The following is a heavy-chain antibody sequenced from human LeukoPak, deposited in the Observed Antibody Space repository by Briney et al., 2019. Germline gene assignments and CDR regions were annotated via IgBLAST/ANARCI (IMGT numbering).Heavy chain of an antibody. D-gene: IGHD4-17*01. CDR2: IQYDGSNK. CDR3: AKGGDYALDY. Sequence: PGGSLRLSCAASAFSDSSSGIHWVSQAQGQGRDWLAFIQYDGSNKYYADSVKGRFTMSRDNSKNTLTMFLQMNSLRVEDTAVYYCAKGGDYALDYWGQGTLVTVSS. V-gene: IGHV3-30*02. CDR1: AFSDSSSG. J-gene: IGHJ4*02.